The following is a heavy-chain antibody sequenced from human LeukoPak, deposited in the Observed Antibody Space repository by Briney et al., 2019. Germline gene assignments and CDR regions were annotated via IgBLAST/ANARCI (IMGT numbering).Heavy chain of an antibody. D-gene: IGHD2-2*01. J-gene: IGHJ4*02. CDR1: GFTFSSYA. V-gene: IGHV3-23*01. CDR3: AKDPRYCSSTSCVDC. CDR2: ISGSGGST. Sequence: GGSLRLSCAASGFTFSSYAMSWVRQAPGKGLEWVSAISGSGGSTYYADSVKGRFTISRDNSKNTLYLQMNSLRAEDTAVYYCAKDPRYCSSTSCVDCWGQGTLVTVSS.